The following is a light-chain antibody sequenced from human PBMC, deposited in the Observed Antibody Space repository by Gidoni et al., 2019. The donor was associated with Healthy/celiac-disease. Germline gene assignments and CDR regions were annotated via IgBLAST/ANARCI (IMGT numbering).Light chain of an antibody. J-gene: IGKJ2*01. V-gene: IGKV2-28*01. CDR2: LGS. CDR3: MQALQTPA. Sequence: PGEPASISCRSSQSLLHSNGYNYLDWYLQKPGQSPQLLIYLGSNRASGVPDRFSGSGSGTDFTLKISRVEAEDVGVYYCMQALQTPAFGQGTKLEIK. CDR1: QSLLHSNGYNY.